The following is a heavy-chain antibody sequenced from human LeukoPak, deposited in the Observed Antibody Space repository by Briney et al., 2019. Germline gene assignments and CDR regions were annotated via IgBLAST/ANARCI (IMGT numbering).Heavy chain of an antibody. CDR1: GGSISSYY. J-gene: IGHJ5*02. CDR3: ARVGMGCSSTSCYSRFDP. CDR2: IYTSGST. V-gene: IGHV4-4*07. Sequence: PSETLSLTCTVSGGSISSYYWSWIRQPAGKGLEWIWRIYTSGSTNYNPSLKSRVTMSVDTSKNQFSLKLSSVTAADTAVYYRARVGMGCSSTSCYSRFDPWGQGTLVTVSS. D-gene: IGHD2-2*02.